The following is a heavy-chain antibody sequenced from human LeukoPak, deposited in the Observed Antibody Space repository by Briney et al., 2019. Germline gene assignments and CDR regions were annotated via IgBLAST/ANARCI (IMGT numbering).Heavy chain of an antibody. CDR3: ARHGPYSSSWYPMSISYNWFDP. CDR2: IYYSGST. J-gene: IGHJ5*02. Sequence: PSETLSLTCTVSGGSISSSSYYWGWIRQPPGKGLEWIGSIYYSGSTYYNPSLKSRVTISVDTSKNQFSLKLSSVTAADTAVYYCARHGPYSSSWYPMSISYNWFDPWGQGTLVTVSS. CDR1: GGSISSSSYY. D-gene: IGHD6-13*01. V-gene: IGHV4-39*01.